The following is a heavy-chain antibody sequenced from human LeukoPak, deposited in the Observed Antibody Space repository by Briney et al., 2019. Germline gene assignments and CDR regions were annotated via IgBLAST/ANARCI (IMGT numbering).Heavy chain of an antibody. CDR3: ARALYSSSALDF. CDR1: GGSISSYY. D-gene: IGHD6-13*01. Sequence: SETLSLTCTVSGGSISSYYWSWIRQPPGKGLEWIGEINHSGSTNYNPSLKSRVTISVDTSKSHFSLKLTSVTAADTAVYYCARALYSSSALDFWGQGILVTVSS. V-gene: IGHV4-34*01. J-gene: IGHJ4*02. CDR2: INHSGST.